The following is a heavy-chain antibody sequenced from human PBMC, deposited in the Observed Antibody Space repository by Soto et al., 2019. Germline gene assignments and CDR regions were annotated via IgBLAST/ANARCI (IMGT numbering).Heavy chain of an antibody. CDR3: ARGDLKTDY. J-gene: IGHJ4*02. CDR2: INHSGST. CDR1: GGSFSGYY. V-gene: IGHV4-34*01. Sequence: SETLSLTCAVYGGSFSGYYWSWIRQPPGKGLEWIGEINHSGSTNYNPSLKSRVTISVDTSKNQFSLKLSSVTAADTAVYYCARGDLKTDYWGQGTLFTVSS.